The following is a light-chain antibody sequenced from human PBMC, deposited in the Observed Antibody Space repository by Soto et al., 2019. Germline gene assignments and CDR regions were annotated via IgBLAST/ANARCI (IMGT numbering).Light chain of an antibody. J-gene: IGKJ1*01. CDR3: QQYGSTPGS. CDR2: GAS. V-gene: IGKV3-20*01. CDR1: QSVSSSY. Sequence: EIVLTQSPGTLSLSPGERATLSCRASQSVSSSYLAWYQQKPGQAPRLLIYGASSRATGIPDRFSVSGSGTDFNLTISRVEPKDFAVYYCQQYGSTPGSFGQETKVEIK.